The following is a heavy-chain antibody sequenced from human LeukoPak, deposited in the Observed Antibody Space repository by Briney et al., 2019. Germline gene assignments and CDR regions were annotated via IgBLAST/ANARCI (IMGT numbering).Heavy chain of an antibody. J-gene: IGHJ4*02. CDR2: IIPILGIA. V-gene: IGHV1-69*04. CDR1: GGTFSSYA. Sequence: SVKVSCKASGGTFSSYAISWVRQAPGQGLEWMGRIIPILGIANYAQKFQGRVTIPADKPTSPAYMQLSRLRSGDTAVYYCASDAFPYWGQGTLVTVSS. CDR3: ASDAFPY.